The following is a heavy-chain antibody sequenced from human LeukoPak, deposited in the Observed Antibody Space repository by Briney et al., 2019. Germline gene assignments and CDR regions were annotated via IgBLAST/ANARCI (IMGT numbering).Heavy chain of an antibody. CDR2: VHLNGAT. D-gene: IGHD1-26*01. V-gene: IGHV4-4*02. J-gene: IGHJ4*02. CDR3: TRESGAFSPFGF. CDR1: GGSITTTNW. Sequence: SETLSLTCAVSGGSITTTNWWSWVRQPPGKGLEWIGEVHLNGATNYNPSLESRFSMSIDKSNNHLSLEVTSVTAADTAMYYCTRESGAFSPFGFWGQGTPSPPP.